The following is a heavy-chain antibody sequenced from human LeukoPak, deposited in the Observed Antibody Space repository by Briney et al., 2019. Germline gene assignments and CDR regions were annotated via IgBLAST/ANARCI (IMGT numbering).Heavy chain of an antibody. J-gene: IGHJ4*02. V-gene: IGHV4-34*01. CDR1: GGSFSGYY. D-gene: IGHD6-13*01. Sequence: SETLSLTCAVYGGSFSGYYWSWIRQPPGKGLEWIGEINHSGSTNYNPSLKSRVTISVDTSKNQFSLKLSSVTAADTAVYYCARLRSWSEVWGQGTLVTVPS. CDR3: ARLRSWSEV. CDR2: INHSGST.